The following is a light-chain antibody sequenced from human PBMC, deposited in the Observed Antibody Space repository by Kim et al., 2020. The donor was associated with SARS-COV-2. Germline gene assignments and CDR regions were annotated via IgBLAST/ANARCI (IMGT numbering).Light chain of an antibody. CDR1: SGHNYCA. V-gene: IGLV4-69*01. CDR3: QTWGSGIGV. J-gene: IGLJ2*01. CDR2: VYSDGRH. Sequence: SVTLPCILSSGHNYCAIAWLQRLPGQGPRYLMRVYSDGRHTKGDGIPDRFSGSSSGSEYYLTISGLQSEDEADYYCQTWGSGIGVFGGGTQLTVL.